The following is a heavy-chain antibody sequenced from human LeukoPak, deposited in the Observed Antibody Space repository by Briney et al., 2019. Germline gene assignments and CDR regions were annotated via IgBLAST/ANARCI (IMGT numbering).Heavy chain of an antibody. CDR2: IYYSGST. CDR1: GGSISSGGYY. J-gene: IGHJ4*02. CDR3: ARAWGSGYYFDS. V-gene: IGHV4-31*03. D-gene: IGHD7-27*01. Sequence: SETLSLTCTVSGGSISSGGYYWSWIRQHPGKGLEWIGYIYYSGSTYYNPSLKSRVTISVDTSKNQFSLKLSSVTAADTAVYYCARAWGSGYYFDSWGQGTLVTVSS.